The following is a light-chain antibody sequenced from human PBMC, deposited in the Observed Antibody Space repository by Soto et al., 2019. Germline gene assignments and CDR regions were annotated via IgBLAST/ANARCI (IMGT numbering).Light chain of an antibody. J-gene: IGKJ2*01. CDR2: NTS. CDR1: QSVTSGY. Sequence: EIVLTQSPGTLSLSPGERATLSCRASQSVTSGYLAWYQQKPGQAPRLIIYNTSHRAAGIPARFSGSGSETDFTLTISRLEPEDFAVYYCQQYGSSPLYSFGQGTNLEIK. V-gene: IGKV3-20*01. CDR3: QQYGSSPLYS.